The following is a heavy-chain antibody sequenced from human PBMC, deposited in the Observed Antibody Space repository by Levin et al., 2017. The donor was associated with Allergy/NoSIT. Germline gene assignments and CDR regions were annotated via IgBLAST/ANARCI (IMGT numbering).Heavy chain of an antibody. D-gene: IGHD3-10*01. V-gene: IGHV4-34*01. J-gene: IGHJ4*02. CDR3: ARGRADYYGSGSSFDY. CDR2: INHSGST. CDR1: GGSFSGYY. Sequence: SETLSLTCAVYGGSFSGYYWSWIRQPPGKGLEWIGEINHSGSTNYNPSLKSRVTISVDTSKNQFSLKLSSVTAADTAVYYCARGRADYYGSGSSFDYWGQGTLVTVSS.